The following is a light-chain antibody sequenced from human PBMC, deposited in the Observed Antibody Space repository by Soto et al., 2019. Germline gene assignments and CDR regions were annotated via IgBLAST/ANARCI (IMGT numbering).Light chain of an antibody. V-gene: IGKV3-11*01. J-gene: IGKJ5*01. Sequence: EIVLTQSPATLSLSPGERSTLSCRASQSVGSFLAWYQQKPGQAPXXLXXDTSIRATGIPARFSGSGSGTDFTPTISSLEPEEFAVYYCQQRNSWPPTFTFGQGTRLEIK. CDR2: DTS. CDR3: QQRNSWPPTFT. CDR1: QSVGSF.